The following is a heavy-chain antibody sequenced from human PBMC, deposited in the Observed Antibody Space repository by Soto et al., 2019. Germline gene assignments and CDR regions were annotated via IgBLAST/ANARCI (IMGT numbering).Heavy chain of an antibody. CDR2: ISSSSSYI. V-gene: IGHV3-21*01. D-gene: IGHD3-10*01. CDR3: ARDYRGYYGSGSYYLYPFDY. Sequence: GFLRLSCAASGFTFSSYSMNWVRQAPGKGLEWVSSISSSSSYIYYADSVKGRFTISRDNAKNSLYLQMNSLRAEDTAVYYCARDYRGYYGSGSYYLYPFDYWGQGTLVTVSS. CDR1: GFTFSSYS. J-gene: IGHJ4*02.